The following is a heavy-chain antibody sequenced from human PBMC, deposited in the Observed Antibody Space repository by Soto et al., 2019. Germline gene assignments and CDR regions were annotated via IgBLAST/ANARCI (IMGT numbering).Heavy chain of an antibody. CDR3: ASRRNPYGAYAY. J-gene: IGHJ1*01. V-gene: IGHV3-66*01. Sequence: GGSLRLSCAASGFTVSSNFMSWVRQAPGKGLEWVSIIYSDGSTYYADSVKGRFTISRDNSKNTLYLQMNSLRADDTAVYYCASRRNPYGAYAYWGKGTLVTVSS. D-gene: IGHD4-17*01. CDR1: GFTVSSNF. CDR2: IYSDGST.